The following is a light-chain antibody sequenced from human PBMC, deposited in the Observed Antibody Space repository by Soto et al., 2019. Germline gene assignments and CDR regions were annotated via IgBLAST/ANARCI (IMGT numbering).Light chain of an antibody. CDR1: QSVSNNY. CDR2: DTS. CDR3: LRYGRSPGWT. Sequence: EIVLTQSPGTLSLSPGERATLSCRASQSVSNNYLAWYQQKPGQAPRLLIYDTSTRATGIPARFSGSGSGTDFTLTISRLEPEDFAVYYCLRYGRSPGWTFGQGTKVDI. V-gene: IGKV3-20*01. J-gene: IGKJ1*01.